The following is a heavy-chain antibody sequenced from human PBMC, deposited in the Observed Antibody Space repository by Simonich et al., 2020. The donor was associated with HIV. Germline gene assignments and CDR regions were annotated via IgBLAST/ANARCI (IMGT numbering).Heavy chain of an antibody. V-gene: IGHV1-24*01. CDR2: DDTENGET. CDR1: GYTLTELS. CDR3: AADKYYYDSSGFSYDGVDV. D-gene: IGHD3-22*01. J-gene: IGHJ3*01. Sequence: QVQLVQSGAEVKKPGASVKVSCKVSGYTLTELSMHWVRQAPGKGVEWMGGDDTENGETIYSQKDQSKVTMTVDSSTDTAHMELSRLKSEAAAVYFCAADKYYYDSSGFSYDGVDVWGQGTMVTVSS.